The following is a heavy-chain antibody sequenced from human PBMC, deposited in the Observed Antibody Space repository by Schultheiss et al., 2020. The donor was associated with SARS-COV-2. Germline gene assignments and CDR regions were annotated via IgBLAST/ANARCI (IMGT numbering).Heavy chain of an antibody. Sequence: SETLSLTCAVSGGSISSSNWWSWVRQPPGKGLEWIGYIYYSGSTYYNPSLKSRVTISVDTSKNQFSLKLSSVTAADTAVYYCARGALLLGEDAFDIWGQGTMVTVSS. CDR3: ARGALLLGEDAFDI. CDR1: GGSISSSNW. V-gene: IGHV4-4*02. D-gene: IGHD3-10*01. CDR2: IYYSGST. J-gene: IGHJ3*02.